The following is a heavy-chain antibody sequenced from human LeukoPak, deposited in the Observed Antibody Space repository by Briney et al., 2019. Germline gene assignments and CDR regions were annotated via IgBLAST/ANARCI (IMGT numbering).Heavy chain of an antibody. CDR1: GFTFSTYW. CDR3: ARDSPGYLAYDA. D-gene: IGHD1-1*01. J-gene: IGHJ5*02. CDR2: IKEDGSAT. Sequence: PGGSLRLSCAASGFTFSTYWMSCVRQAPGKGPEWVANIKEDGSATYYVDSLKGRFTISRDNAKKSLYLQMNRLRAEDTAVYYCARDSPGYLAYDAWGQGILVTVSS. V-gene: IGHV3-7*04.